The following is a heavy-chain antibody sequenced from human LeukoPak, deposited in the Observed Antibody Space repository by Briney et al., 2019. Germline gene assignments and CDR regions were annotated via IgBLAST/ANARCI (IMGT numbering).Heavy chain of an antibody. CDR2: IKQDGSEK. CDR3: ARLKRRYCSSTSCHQYYYGMDV. V-gene: IGHV3-7*01. CDR1: GFTFSSYA. D-gene: IGHD2-2*01. Sequence: GGSLRLSCAASGFTFSSYAMHWVRQAPGKGLEWVAHIKQDGSEKYYVDSVKGRFTISRDNAKNSLYLQMNSLRAEDTAVYYCARLKRRYCSSTSCHQYYYGMDVWGQGTTVTVSS. J-gene: IGHJ6*02.